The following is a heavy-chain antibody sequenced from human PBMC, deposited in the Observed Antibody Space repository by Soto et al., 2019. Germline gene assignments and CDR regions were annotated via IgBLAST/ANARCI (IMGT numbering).Heavy chain of an antibody. D-gene: IGHD4-17*01. V-gene: IGHV3-33*01. J-gene: IGHJ5*02. CDR2: IWYDGSNK. Sequence: QVQLVESGGGVVQPGRSLRLSCAASGFTFSSYGMHWVRQAPGKGLEWVAVIWYDGSNKYYVDSVKGRFTISRDNSKNTLYLQMNSLRAEDTAVYYCARDFYGDYEINWFDPWGQGTLVTVSS. CDR1: GFTFSSYG. CDR3: ARDFYGDYEINWFDP.